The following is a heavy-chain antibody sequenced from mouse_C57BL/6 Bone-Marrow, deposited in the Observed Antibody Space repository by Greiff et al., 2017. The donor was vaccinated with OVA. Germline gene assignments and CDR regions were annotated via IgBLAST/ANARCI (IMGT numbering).Heavy chain of an antibody. Sequence: EVKLMESGPELVKPGASVKIPCKASGYTFTDYNMDWVKQSHGKSLEWIGDINPNNGGTIYNQKFTGKATLTVDKSSSTAYMELRSLTSEDTAVYYCARSGITTVPFAYWGQGTLVTVSA. V-gene: IGHV1-18*01. J-gene: IGHJ3*01. D-gene: IGHD1-1*01. CDR3: ARSGITTVPFAY. CDR2: INPNNGGT. CDR1: GYTFTDYN.